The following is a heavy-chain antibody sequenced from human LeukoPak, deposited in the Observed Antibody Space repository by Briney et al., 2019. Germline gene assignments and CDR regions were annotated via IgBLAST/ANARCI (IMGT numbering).Heavy chain of an antibody. J-gene: IGHJ4*02. CDR3: ARDAGSTQYYFDV. CDR1: GFTFSGYT. D-gene: IGHD2/OR15-2a*01. CDR2: ISSSGGYI. Sequence: GGSLRLSCAASGFTFSGYTMHWVRQAPGKGLEWVSSISSSGGYIYQADSVEGRFTISRDNAKNSLYLQLNNLRAEDTAVYFCARDAGSTQYYFDVWGQGTLVTVSS. V-gene: IGHV3-21*01.